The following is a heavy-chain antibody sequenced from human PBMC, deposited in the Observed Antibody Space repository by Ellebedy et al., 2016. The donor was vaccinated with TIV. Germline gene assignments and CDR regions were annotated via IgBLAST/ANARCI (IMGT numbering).Heavy chain of an antibody. J-gene: IGHJ4*02. CDR1: GISFSRYA. Sequence: GGSLRLXXAVSGISFSRYAMSWVRQAPGKGLECVSPISTSGGSTNYADSVEGRFTIFRDNSKDTLYLQMNSLRAEDTALYYCATVLVGARSILSDYWGQGTLVTVSS. D-gene: IGHD2-15*01. V-gene: IGHV3-23*01. CDR3: ATVLVGARSILSDY. CDR2: ISTSGGST.